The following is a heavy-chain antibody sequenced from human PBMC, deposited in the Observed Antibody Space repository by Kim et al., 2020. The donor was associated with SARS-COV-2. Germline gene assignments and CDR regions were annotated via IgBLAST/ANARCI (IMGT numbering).Heavy chain of an antibody. V-gene: IGHV4-31*03. D-gene: IGHD3-16*01. CDR1: GGSISSGGYY. CDR2: IYYSGST. J-gene: IGHJ4*02. Sequence: SETLSLTCTVSGGSISSGGYYWSWIRQHPGKGLEWIGYIYYSGSTYYNPSLKSRVTISVDTSKNQFSLKLSSVTAADTAVYYCARTEGGNFDYWGQGTLVTVSS. CDR3: ARTEGGNFDY.